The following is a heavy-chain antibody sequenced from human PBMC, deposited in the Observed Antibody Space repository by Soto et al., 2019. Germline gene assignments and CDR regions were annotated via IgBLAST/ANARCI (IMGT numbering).Heavy chain of an antibody. Sequence: QLQLQESGPGLVKPAETLSLTCSVSGVSLDSSVYNWDWIRQTPGKGLEWIGSFYYSGDTDYNPSLKRRVIISADMSKNQLSLRLTSVAASDTAIYYCARHERPRDSYFNAGRRPYFFDKWGRGPAVTVSP. CDR3: ARHERPRDSYFNAGRRPYFFDK. V-gene: IGHV4-39*01. J-gene: IGHJ4*02. D-gene: IGHD3-10*01. CDR1: GVSLDSSVYN. CDR2: FYYSGDT.